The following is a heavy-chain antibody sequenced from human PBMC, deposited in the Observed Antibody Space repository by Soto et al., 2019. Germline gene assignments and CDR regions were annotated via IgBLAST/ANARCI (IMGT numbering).Heavy chain of an antibody. CDR1: GFTFSSYA. J-gene: IGHJ4*02. D-gene: IGHD2-15*01. CDR2: ISGSGGST. CDR3: AKGCSGGSCYRY. Sequence: EVQLLESGGGLVQPGGSLRLSCAASGFTFSSYAMSWVRQAPGKGLEWVSAISGSGGSTYYADSVKGRFTISRDNSKNTLYLQMNSLRAEHTAVYYCAKGCSGGSCYRYWGQGTLVTVSS. V-gene: IGHV3-23*01.